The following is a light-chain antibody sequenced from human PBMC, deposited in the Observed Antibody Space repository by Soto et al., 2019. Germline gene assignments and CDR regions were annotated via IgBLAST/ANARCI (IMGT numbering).Light chain of an antibody. CDR3: QQVHSYPIT. Sequence: DIQLTQSPSFLSASVGDRVTVTCRSSQDISSYLAWYQQKPGKAPKVLIYGASTLQSGVPPRFGGSGSGTAFTLTISSLQPEDFATYYCQQVHSYPITFGGGTKVEI. V-gene: IGKV1-9*01. J-gene: IGKJ4*01. CDR2: GAS. CDR1: QDISSY.